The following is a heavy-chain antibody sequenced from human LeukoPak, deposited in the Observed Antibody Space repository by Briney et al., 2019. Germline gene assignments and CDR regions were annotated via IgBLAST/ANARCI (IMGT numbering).Heavy chain of an antibody. V-gene: IGHV1-69*06. CDR2: IIPIFGTA. Sequence: ASVKVSCKASGGTFSSYAISWVRQAPGQGLEWVGRIIPIFGTANYAQKFQGRVTITADKSTSTAYMELSSLRSEDTAVYYCARDDKTYYYESSGYYDYWGQGTLVTVSS. CDR3: ARDDKTYYYESSGYYDY. J-gene: IGHJ4*02. CDR1: GGTFSSYA. D-gene: IGHD3-22*01.